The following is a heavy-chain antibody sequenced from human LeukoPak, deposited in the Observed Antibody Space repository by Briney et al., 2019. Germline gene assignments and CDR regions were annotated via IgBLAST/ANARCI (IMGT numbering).Heavy chain of an antibody. CDR1: GFTFSSYP. CDR3: AREGSSGYYPY. V-gene: IGHV3-30-3*01. J-gene: IGHJ4*02. CDR2: ISYDGSEK. Sequence: PGGSLRLSCAASGFTFSSYPMHWVRQAPGKGLEWVVVISYDGSEKRHADPVKGRFTISRDNSKNTLYLQMNSLRAEDTAVYYCAREGSSGYYPYWGQGILVTVSS. D-gene: IGHD3-22*01.